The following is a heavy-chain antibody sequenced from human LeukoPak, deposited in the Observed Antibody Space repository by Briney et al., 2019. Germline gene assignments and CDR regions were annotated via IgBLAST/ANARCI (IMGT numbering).Heavy chain of an antibody. J-gene: IGHJ3*02. CDR1: GFTFSDYY. D-gene: IGHD6-13*01. CDR2: ISSSGSTI. CDR3: ARELIAAAGTVAFDI. V-gene: IGHV3-11*04. Sequence: GGSLRLSCAASGFTFSDYYMSWIRQAPGKGLEWVSYISSSGSTIYYADSVKGRFTISRDNAKNSLYLQMNSLRAEDTAVYYCARELIAAAGTVAFDIWGQGTMVTVSS.